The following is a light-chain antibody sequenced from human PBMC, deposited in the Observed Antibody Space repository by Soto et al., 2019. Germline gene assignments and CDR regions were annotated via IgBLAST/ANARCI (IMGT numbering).Light chain of an antibody. CDR3: AAWDDILNGYV. Sequence: QYVLTQPPSSSGTPGQRATISCSGSISNIESNTVTWYQQLPGTAPKLVIYSNYDRPSGVPDRFSGSTSGTSASLVIRGLQSEDEADYYCAAWDDILNGYVFGGGTKVTVL. V-gene: IGLV1-44*01. CDR2: SNY. CDR1: ISNIESNT. J-gene: IGLJ1*01.